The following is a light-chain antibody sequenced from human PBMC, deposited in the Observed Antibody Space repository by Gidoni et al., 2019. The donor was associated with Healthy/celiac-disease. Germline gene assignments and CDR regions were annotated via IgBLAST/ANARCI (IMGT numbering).Light chain of an antibody. V-gene: IGKV1-5*03. J-gene: IGKJ4*01. CDR3: QQYNSYPPT. Sequence: DIQMTQSPSTLSASVGDRATITCRASKRSSSWLAWYQQKPGKAPKLLIYMASSLESGVPSRFSGSGSGTEFTLTISSLQPDDFATYYCQQYNSYPPTFGGXTKVEIK. CDR1: KRSSSW. CDR2: MAS.